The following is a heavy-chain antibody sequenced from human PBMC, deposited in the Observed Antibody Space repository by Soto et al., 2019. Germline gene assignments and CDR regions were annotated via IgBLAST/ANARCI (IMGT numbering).Heavy chain of an antibody. Sequence: GGSLRLSCAASGFTFSSYAMSWVRQAPGKGLEWVSAISGSGGSTYYADSVKGRLTISRDNSKNTLYLQMNSLRAEDTAVYYCAKDLRYSSGWYWSWGQGTLVTVSS. V-gene: IGHV3-23*01. CDR1: GFTFSSYA. CDR2: ISGSGGST. J-gene: IGHJ5*02. D-gene: IGHD6-13*01. CDR3: AKDLRYSSGWYWS.